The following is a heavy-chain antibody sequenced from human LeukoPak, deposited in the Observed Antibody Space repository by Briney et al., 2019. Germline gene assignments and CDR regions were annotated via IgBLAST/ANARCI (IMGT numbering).Heavy chain of an antibody. CDR2: ISAYNGNT. CDR3: ARVVGATAGGYNWFDP. J-gene: IGHJ5*02. D-gene: IGHD1-26*01. CDR1: GYTFTRYG. V-gene: IGHV1-18*01. Sequence: ASVKVSCKASGYTFTRYGISWVRQAPGQGLEWMGWISAYNGNTNYAQKLQGRVTMTTDTSTSTAYMELRSLRSDDTAVYYCARVVGATAGGYNWFDPWGQGTLVTVSS.